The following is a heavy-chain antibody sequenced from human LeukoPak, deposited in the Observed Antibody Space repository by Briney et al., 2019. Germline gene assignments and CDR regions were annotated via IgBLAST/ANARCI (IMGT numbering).Heavy chain of an antibody. CDR3: ARRAGAYSHPYDY. D-gene: IGHD4/OR15-4a*01. J-gene: IGHJ4*02. CDR2: IYSDNT. CDR1: GFTVSSNC. Sequence: GGSLRLSCTVSGFTVSSNCMSWVRQAPGKGLEWVSFIYSDNTHYSDSVKGRFTISRDNSKNTLYLQMNSLRAEGTAVYYCARRAGAYSHPYDYWGQGTLVTVSS. V-gene: IGHV3-53*01.